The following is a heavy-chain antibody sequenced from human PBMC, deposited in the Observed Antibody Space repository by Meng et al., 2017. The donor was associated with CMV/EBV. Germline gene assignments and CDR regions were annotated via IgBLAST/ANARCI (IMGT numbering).Heavy chain of an antibody. J-gene: IGHJ6*02. V-gene: IGHV3-9*01. CDR1: GFSFDDYA. Sequence: SLKISCVASGFSFDDYAMHWVRQAPGKGLEWVSGITWNSGSIDYADSVKGRFTISRDNANASLYLQMNSLRAEDTALYYCAKVGRDCSSSSCYTGYYGMDVWGQGTTVTVSS. CDR3: AKVGRDCSSSSCYTGYYGMDV. D-gene: IGHD2-2*02. CDR2: ITWNSGSI.